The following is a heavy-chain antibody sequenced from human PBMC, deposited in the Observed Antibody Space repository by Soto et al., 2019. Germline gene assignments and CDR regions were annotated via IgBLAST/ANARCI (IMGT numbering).Heavy chain of an antibody. CDR2: IYSGGST. J-gene: IGHJ3*02. V-gene: IGHV3-66*01. D-gene: IGHD3-10*01. CDR3: ARDYGLKPAYAFDI. Sequence: GGSLRLSCAASGFTVSSNYMGWVRQAPGKGLEWVSVIYSGGSTYYADSVKGRFTISRDNSKNTLYLQMNSLRAEDTAVYYCARDYGLKPAYAFDIWGQGTMVTVS. CDR1: GFTVSSNY.